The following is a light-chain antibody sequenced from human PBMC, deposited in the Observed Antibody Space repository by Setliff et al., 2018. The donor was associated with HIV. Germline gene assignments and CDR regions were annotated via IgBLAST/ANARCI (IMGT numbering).Light chain of an antibody. Sequence: QSVLTQPASVSGSPGQSITLSCTGTSSDVGGYNYVSWYQQQPDKAPKLMIYDVKNRPSGVSDRFSGSKSGNTASLTISGLQAEDEAGYYCCSYAGSGPVFGAGTKVTVL. CDR2: DVK. J-gene: IGLJ1*01. CDR3: CSYAGSGPV. V-gene: IGLV2-23*02. CDR1: SSDVGGYNY.